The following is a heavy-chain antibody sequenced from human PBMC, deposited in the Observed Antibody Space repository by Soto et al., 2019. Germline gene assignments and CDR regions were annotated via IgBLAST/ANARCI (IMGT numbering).Heavy chain of an antibody. V-gene: IGHV1-2*02. D-gene: IGHD1-26*01. CDR1: GGTFTGYY. Sequence: ASVKVSCKASGGTFTGYYMYWVRQAPGQGLEWMGWINPNSGGTNYAQKFQGRVTMTRDTSISTAYMELSRLRSDDTAVYYCASGRGSYSNITPVDYWGQGTLVTVSS. CDR2: INPNSGGT. J-gene: IGHJ4*02. CDR3: ASGRGSYSNITPVDY.